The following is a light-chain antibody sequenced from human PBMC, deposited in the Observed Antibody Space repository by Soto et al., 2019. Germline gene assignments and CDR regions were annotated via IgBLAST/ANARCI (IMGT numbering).Light chain of an antibody. Sequence: EIVLTQSPGTLSLSPGERATLSCRASQSVSSRYLAWYQQKPGRAPRLLIYGAFNRAAGIPDRFSGSGSGTDFTLTISRLEPEDFAVYYCQQYGSSPLFSFGPGTKVDIK. CDR2: GAF. CDR3: QQYGSSPLFS. V-gene: IGKV3-20*01. CDR1: QSVSSRY. J-gene: IGKJ3*01.